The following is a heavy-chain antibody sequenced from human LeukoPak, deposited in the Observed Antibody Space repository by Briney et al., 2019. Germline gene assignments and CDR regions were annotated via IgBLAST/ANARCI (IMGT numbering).Heavy chain of an antibody. Sequence: SSVKVSCKVSGNTLTDLSIHWVRRAPEKGLDWMGGFDPEDAEVIYAEKFQDRVTMDEDPSTDTAYLELSSLRSEDTAVYYCAAGGQSSLVHYFNSWGQGTLVTVSS. CDR3: AAGGQSSLVHYFNS. CDR2: FDPEDAEV. V-gene: IGHV1-24*01. D-gene: IGHD2-2*01. CDR1: GNTLTDLS. J-gene: IGHJ4*02.